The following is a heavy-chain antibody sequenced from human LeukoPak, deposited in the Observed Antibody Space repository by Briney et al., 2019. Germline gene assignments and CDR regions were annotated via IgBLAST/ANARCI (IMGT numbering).Heavy chain of an antibody. V-gene: IGHV4-59*08. CDR2: IYYSGST. CDR3: ARHFWQDDYYYYYGMDV. Sequence: SETLSLTCTVSGGSISSYYWSWIRQPPGKGLEWIGYIYYSGSTNYNPSLKSRVTISVDTSKNQFSLKLSSVTAADTAVYYCARHFWQDDYYYYYGMDVWGQGTTVTVSS. J-gene: IGHJ6*02. CDR1: GGSISSYY. D-gene: IGHD3-3*01.